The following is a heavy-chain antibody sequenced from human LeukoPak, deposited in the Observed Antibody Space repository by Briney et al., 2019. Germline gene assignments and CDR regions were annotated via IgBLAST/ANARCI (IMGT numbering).Heavy chain of an antibody. CDR3: AKGSSDSRPYYFDY. D-gene: IGHD3-22*01. V-gene: IGHV3-30*18. CDR2: ISYDGSNK. J-gene: IGHJ4*02. Sequence: PGGSLRLSCAASGFTFSSYGMHWVRQAPGKGLEWVAVISYDGSNKYYADSVKGRFTISRDNSKNTLYLQMNSLRVEDTAVYYCAKGSSDSRPYYFDYWGQGTLVTVSS. CDR1: GFTFSSYG.